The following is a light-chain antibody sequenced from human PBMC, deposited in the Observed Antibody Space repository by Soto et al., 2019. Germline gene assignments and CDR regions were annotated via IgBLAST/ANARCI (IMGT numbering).Light chain of an antibody. V-gene: IGLV6-57*02. CDR3: QSYDSSNHVV. CDR1: SGSIASNY. J-gene: IGLJ2*01. Sequence: NFMLTQPHSVSESPGKTVTISCTGSSGSIASNYVQWYQQCPGSAPTTVIYEDNRRPSGFPDRLSGSIDSSSNSASLTISGLKTEDEADYYCQSYDSSNHVVFGGGTKLTVL. CDR2: EDN.